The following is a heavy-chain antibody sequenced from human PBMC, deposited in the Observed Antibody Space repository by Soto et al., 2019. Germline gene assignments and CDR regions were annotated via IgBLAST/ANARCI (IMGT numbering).Heavy chain of an antibody. V-gene: IGHV1-3*05. CDR3: TRRSGYYLIADY. J-gene: IGHJ4*02. CDR1: GYTFTSYA. Sequence: QVQLVQSGAEEKKPGASVKDSCKASGYTFTSYAMTWVRQAPGQRLEWMGWINAGNGNTKNSQKFQDRVTITRDPASSTAYMELSSLRSEDTAVYYCTRRSGYYLIADYWGQGALVTVSS. D-gene: IGHD3-22*01. CDR2: INAGNGNT.